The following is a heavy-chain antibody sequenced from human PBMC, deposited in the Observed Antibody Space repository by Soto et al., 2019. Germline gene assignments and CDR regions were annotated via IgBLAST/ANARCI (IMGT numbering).Heavy chain of an antibody. CDR2: IFPSGTT. CDR1: GGSLSGATYS. Sequence: SETLSLTCGVSGGSLSGATYSWNWIRQRPGKGLECIGYIFPSGTTYYNPSLKSRVTISIDVSKNQFSLSLRSLTAADTAVYYCARSREFDYWSQGTLVTVSA. CDR3: ARSREFDY. J-gene: IGHJ4*02. V-gene: IGHV4-30-2*01.